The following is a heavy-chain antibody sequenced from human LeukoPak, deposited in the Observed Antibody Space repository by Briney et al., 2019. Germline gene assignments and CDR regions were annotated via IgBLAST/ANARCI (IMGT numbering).Heavy chain of an antibody. CDR1: GFTFSSYA. D-gene: IGHD1-26*01. CDR2: IYHSGST. CDR3: ASPLPHEVGATYVDAFDI. V-gene: IGHV4-38-2*01. J-gene: IGHJ3*02. Sequence: PGGSLRLSCAASGFTFSSYAMSWVRQAPGKGLEWIGSIYHSGSTYYNPSLKSRVTISVDTSKNQFSLKLSSVTAADTAVYYCASPLPHEVGATYVDAFDIWGQGTMVTVSS.